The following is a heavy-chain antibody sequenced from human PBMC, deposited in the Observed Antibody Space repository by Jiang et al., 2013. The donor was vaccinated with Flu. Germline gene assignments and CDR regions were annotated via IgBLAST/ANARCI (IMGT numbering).Heavy chain of an antibody. J-gene: IGHJ4*02. CDR1: GDSISSSSYY. V-gene: IGHV4-39*01. CDR2: IYYSGST. CDR3: ARLRYDYGDSSNSESDY. Sequence: GPGLVKPSETLSLTCSVSGDSISSSSYYWGWIRQPPGKGLEWIGSIYYSGSTYYNPSLKSRVTISVDTSKNQFSLKLSSVTAADTAVYYCARLRYDYGDSSNSESDYWGQGTLVTVSS. D-gene: IGHD4-17*01.